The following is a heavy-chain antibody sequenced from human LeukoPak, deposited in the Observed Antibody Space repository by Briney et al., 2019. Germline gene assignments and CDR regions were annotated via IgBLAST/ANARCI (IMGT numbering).Heavy chain of an antibody. V-gene: IGHV1-8*01. D-gene: IGHD5/OR15-5a*01. Sequence: ASVKVSCKASGYTFTSYDINWVRQAPGQGLEWMGWMNPNSGNTGYAQKFQGRVTMTRNTSISTAYMELSSLRSEDTAVYYCARGPLGRVSYYMDVWGKGTTVTISS. J-gene: IGHJ6*03. CDR2: MNPNSGNT. CDR1: GYTFTSYD. CDR3: ARGPLGRVSYYMDV.